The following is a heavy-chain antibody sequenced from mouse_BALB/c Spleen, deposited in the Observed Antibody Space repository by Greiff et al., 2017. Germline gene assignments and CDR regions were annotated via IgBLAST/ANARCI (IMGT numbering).Heavy chain of an antibody. CDR1: GYTFTSYW. V-gene: IGHV1S81*02. J-gene: IGHJ4*01. Sequence: VQLQQSGAELVKPGASVKLSCKASGYTFTSYWMHWVKQRPGQGLEWIGEINPSNGRTNYNEKFKSKATLTVDKSSSTAYMQLSSLTSEDSAVYYCATMVTTYYYAMDYWGQGTSVTVSS. D-gene: IGHD2-2*01. CDR3: ATMVTTYYYAMDY. CDR2: INPSNGRT.